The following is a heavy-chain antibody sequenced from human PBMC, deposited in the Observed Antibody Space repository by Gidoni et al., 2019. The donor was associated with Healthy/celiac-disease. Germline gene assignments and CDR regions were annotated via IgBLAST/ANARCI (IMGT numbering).Heavy chain of an antibody. CDR1: GFTFSAYY. CDR2: ISSSGSTI. D-gene: IGHD3-3*01. J-gene: IGHJ6*02. V-gene: IGHV3-11*01. CDR3: ARPGGFLDPEYYYGMDV. Sequence: QVQLVESGGGLVKPGGSLRLSCAASGFTFSAYYMSWIRQAPGTGLAWVSYISSSGSTIYYADSVKGRFTISRDNAKNSLYLQMNSLRAEDTAVYYCARPGGFLDPEYYYGMDVWGQGTTVTVSS.